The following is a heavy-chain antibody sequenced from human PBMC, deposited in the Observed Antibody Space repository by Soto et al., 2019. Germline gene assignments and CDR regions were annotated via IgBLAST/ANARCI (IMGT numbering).Heavy chain of an antibody. CDR2: VSSDGGNK. D-gene: IGHD6-6*01. J-gene: IGHJ4*02. CDR1: GFSFSSYA. CDR3: AKEYSSSSWFDY. Sequence: QVQLVESGGGVVQPGRSLRLSCAASGFSFSSYAMHWVRQAPGKGLEWVAVVSSDGGNKYYADSVKGRFTISRDNSKNTLDLHMNSLRAEDTAVYYCAKEYSSSSWFDYWGQGTLVPVSS. V-gene: IGHV3-30-3*01.